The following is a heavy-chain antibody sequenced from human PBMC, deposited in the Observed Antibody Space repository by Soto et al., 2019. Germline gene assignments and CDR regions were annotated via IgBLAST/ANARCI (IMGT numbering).Heavy chain of an antibody. D-gene: IGHD3-22*01. J-gene: IGHJ4*02. Sequence: QVQLAESGGGVVQAGRSLRLSCATSGFTFSGYAMHWVRQAPGKGLEWVAVISYDGTDKYYADYVKGRFTMSRDNYKNTMYLQMNSLRAEDTAVYYCARSRGSTGFYYVDYWGQGTLVTVSS. CDR1: GFTFSGYA. CDR2: ISYDGTDK. V-gene: IGHV3-30-3*01. CDR3: ARSRGSTGFYYVDY.